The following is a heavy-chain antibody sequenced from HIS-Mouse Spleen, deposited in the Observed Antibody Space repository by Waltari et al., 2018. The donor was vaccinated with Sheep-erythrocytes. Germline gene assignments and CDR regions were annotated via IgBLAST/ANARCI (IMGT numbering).Heavy chain of an antibody. V-gene: IGHV5-51*01. CDR1: GYSFTSYW. D-gene: IGHD3-3*01. J-gene: IGHJ5*02. CDR3: ARQSYYDFWSGYSHNWFDP. CDR2: IYPGSSDT. Sequence: EVQLVQSGAEVKKPGESLKISCKGSGYSFTSYWIGWVRQMPGKGLEWMGIIYPGSSDTRYSPSFQGQVTIAADKSISTAYLQWSSLKASDTAMYYCARQSYYDFWSGYSHNWFDPWGQGTLVTVSS.